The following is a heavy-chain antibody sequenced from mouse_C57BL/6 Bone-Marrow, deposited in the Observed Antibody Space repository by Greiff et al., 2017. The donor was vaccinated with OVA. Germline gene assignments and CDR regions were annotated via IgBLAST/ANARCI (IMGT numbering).Heavy chain of an antibody. CDR2: IDPSDSYT. D-gene: IGHD3-2*02. CDR3: AQQLRLPHYYAMDY. J-gene: IGHJ4*01. Sequence: QVQLQQPGAELVMPGASVKLSCKASGYTFTSYWMHWVKQRPGQGLEWIGEIDPSDSYTNYNQKFKGKATLTVDKSSSTAYMQLSSLTSEYSAFYYCAQQLRLPHYYAMDYWGQGTSVTVSS. CDR1: GYTFTSYW. V-gene: IGHV1-69*01.